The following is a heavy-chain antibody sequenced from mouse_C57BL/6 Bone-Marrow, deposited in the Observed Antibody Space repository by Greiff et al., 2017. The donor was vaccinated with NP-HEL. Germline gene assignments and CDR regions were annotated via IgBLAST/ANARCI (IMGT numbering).Heavy chain of an antibody. D-gene: IGHD1-1*01. J-gene: IGHJ2*01. CDR3: ARAGYYGRRGYRDD. CDR1: GYTFTGSW. V-gene: IGHV1-9*01. Sequence: VKLQESGAELLKPGASVKLSCKATGYTFTGSWIEWVKQRPGHGLEWMGAILPGSGSTNYNEKVKGKGPFTADPFSNTAYMPLSSLTTDDSAIYYCARAGYYGRRGYRDDWRQGTTLTVSS. CDR2: ILPGSGST.